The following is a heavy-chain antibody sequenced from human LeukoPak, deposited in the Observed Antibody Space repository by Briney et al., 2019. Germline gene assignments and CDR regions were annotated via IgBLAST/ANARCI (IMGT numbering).Heavy chain of an antibody. V-gene: IGHV4-59*01. Sequence: SETLSLTCTVSGGSISTYYWCWIRQPPGKGLEWIGFINYRGATNQNPSLKSRVTISVDTSKNQLSLKLSSVTAADTAVYYCGRGLGYYSPRDWGQGTLVTVSS. CDR3: GRGLGYYSPRD. D-gene: IGHD3-22*01. CDR2: INYRGAT. CDR1: GGSISTYY. J-gene: IGHJ4*02.